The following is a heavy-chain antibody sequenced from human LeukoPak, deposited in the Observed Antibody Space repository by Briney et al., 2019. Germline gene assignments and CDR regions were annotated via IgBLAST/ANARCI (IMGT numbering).Heavy chain of an antibody. Sequence: GALRLSCAASGFTFSSYEMNWVRQAPGKGLEWVSYISSGSTIYDADSVKGRFTISRDNAKNSLYLQMNSLRAEDTAVYYCARESIAVAGAPFDYWGQGTLVTVSS. J-gene: IGHJ4*02. CDR1: GFTFSSYE. CDR3: ARESIAVAGAPFDY. D-gene: IGHD6-19*01. CDR2: ISSGSTI. V-gene: IGHV3-48*03.